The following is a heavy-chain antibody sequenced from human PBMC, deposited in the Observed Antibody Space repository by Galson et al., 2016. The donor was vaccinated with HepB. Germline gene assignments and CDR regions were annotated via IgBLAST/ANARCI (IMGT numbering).Heavy chain of an antibody. CDR3: AKDPYYYGSGIDLSFDY. CDR1: GFRFSSYG. V-gene: IGHV3-30*18. Sequence: SLRLSCAASGFRFSSYGMHWVRQVSGKGLEWVAVILYDGSKKYYADSVKGRLTISRDTSKNTLYLQMNSLRAEDTAVYYCAKDPYYYGSGIDLSFDYWGQGTLVTVSS. J-gene: IGHJ4*02. D-gene: IGHD3-10*01. CDR2: ILYDGSKK.